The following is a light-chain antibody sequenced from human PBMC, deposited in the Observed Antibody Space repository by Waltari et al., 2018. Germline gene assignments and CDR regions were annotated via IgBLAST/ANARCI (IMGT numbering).Light chain of an antibody. CDR2: DAA. CDR3: QQYHNLPAT. J-gene: IGKJ4*01. V-gene: IGKV1-33*01. CDR1: QDISNS. Sequence: DLQMTPSSSSLSASVADRVTITCQASQDISNSLNWYQQKPGKAPKVLIYDAANLESGVPSRFSGSGFGTDFTFTISSLQPEDLATYFCQQYHNLPATFGGGTKVESK.